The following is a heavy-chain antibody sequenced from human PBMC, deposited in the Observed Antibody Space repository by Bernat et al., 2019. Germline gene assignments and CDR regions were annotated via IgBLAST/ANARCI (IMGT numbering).Heavy chain of an antibody. CDR2: ISGSGGST. D-gene: IGHD4-17*01. Sequence: EVQLVESGGGLVQPGGSQRLSCAASGFTFSNYAMSWVRQAPGKGLEWVSAISGSGGSTYYADSVKGRFTISRDNSKSTLYLQMNSLRAEDTAIYFCAKDPLMTTGTTEVGDWGQGTLVTVSS. CDR1: GFTFSNYA. J-gene: IGHJ4*02. CDR3: AKDPLMTTGTTEVGD. V-gene: IGHV3-23*04.